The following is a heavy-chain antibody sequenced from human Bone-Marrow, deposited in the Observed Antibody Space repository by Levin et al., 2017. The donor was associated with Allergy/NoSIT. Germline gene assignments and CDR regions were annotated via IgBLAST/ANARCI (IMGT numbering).Heavy chain of an antibody. CDR2: ISPNSGVT. Sequence: GASVKVSCKASGYPFTDYYMHWVRLAPGRGLEWMGRISPNSGVTSYAQKFQGRVSVTRDTSVSTAYMELTSLNFDDTAVYYCARDSSDAASIPYFDYWGQGTLVTVSS. CDR1: GYPFTDYY. J-gene: IGHJ4*02. D-gene: IGHD3-22*01. CDR3: ARDSSDAASIPYFDY. V-gene: IGHV1-2*06.